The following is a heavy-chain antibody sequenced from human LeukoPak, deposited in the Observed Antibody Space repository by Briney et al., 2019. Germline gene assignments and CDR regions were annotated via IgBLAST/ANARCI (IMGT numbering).Heavy chain of an antibody. Sequence: GGSLRLSCAASGFTFSGSAMHWVRQASGIGLEWVSRIRSKANSSATAYAASVKGRFTISRDNSKNTAYLQMNRLKTEDTAGYYCTRPEDYWGQGTLVTVSS. CDR1: GFTFSGSA. CDR3: TRPEDY. CDR2: IRSKANSSAT. V-gene: IGHV3-73*01. J-gene: IGHJ4*02.